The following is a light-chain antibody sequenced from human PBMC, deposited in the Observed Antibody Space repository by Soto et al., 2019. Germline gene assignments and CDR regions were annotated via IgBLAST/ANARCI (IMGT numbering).Light chain of an antibody. CDR3: AAWADSLNGVV. J-gene: IGLJ2*01. V-gene: IGLV1-44*01. Sequence: QSVLTQPPSASGTPGQRVTISCSGSSSNIGSNTVNWYQQLPGTAPKVLIYSNNQRPSGVPDRFSGSKSGTSGSLDISGLQSEDEADYHCAAWADSLNGVVFGGGTKLTVL. CDR1: SSNIGSNT. CDR2: SNN.